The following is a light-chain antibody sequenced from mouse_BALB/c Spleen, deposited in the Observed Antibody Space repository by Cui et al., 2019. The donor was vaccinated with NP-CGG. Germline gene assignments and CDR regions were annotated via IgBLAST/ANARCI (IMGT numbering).Light chain of an antibody. V-gene: IGLV1*01. CDR1: TGAVTTSNY. CDR2: GTN. Sequence: QAVVPQESELTTSPVETVTLTCRSSTGAVTTSNYANGVQEKPDHLFTGLIGGTNNRPPGVPARFSGSLIGDKAALTITGAQTEDEAIYFCALWYSNHWVFGGGTKLTVL. CDR3: ALWYSNHWV. J-gene: IGLJ1*01.